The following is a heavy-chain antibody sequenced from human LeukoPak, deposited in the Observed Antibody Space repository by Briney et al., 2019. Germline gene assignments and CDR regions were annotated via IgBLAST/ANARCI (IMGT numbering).Heavy chain of an antibody. J-gene: IGHJ2*01. CDR3: AREHHPQYGPGRYFDL. CDR2: ISSSGSTI. V-gene: IGHV3-11*01. D-gene: IGHD4-11*01. CDR1: GFTFSDYY. Sequence: GGSLRLSCAASGFTFSDYYMSWIRQAPGKGLEWVSYISSSGSTIYYADSVKGRFTISRDNAKNSLYLQMNSLRAEDTAVYYCAREHHPQYGPGRYFDLWGRGTLVTVSS.